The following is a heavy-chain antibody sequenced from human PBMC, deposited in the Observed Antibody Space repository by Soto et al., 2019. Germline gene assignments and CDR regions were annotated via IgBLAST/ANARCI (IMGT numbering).Heavy chain of an antibody. J-gene: IGHJ1*01. CDR2: ISAYNGNT. D-gene: IGHD2-21*02. Sequence: ASVKVSCKASGYTFTSYGISWVRQAPGQGLEWMGWISAYNGNTNYAQKLQGRVTMTTDTSTSTAYMELRSLRSDDTAVYYCARDSISIVVVTAIPAEYFQHWGQGTLVTVSS. V-gene: IGHV1-18*04. CDR3: ARDSISIVVVTAIPAEYFQH. CDR1: GYTFTSYG.